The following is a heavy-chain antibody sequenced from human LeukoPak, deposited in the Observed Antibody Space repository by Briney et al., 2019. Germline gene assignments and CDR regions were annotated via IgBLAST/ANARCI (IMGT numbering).Heavy chain of an antibody. CDR2: INEHGTT. V-gene: IGHV3-74*01. D-gene: IGHD3-16*01. CDR3: ARVRGGN. Sequence: GGSLRLSCAASGFTFSGFWMYWVRQAPGKGLVWISNINEHGTTAYADSVKGRFTISRDNAKNTLYLQMNSLTAEDTAVYYCARVRGGNWGQGTLVTVSS. J-gene: IGHJ4*02. CDR1: GFTFSGFW.